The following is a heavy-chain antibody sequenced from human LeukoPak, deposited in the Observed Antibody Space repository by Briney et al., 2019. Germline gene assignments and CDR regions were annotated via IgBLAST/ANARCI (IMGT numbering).Heavy chain of an antibody. Sequence: PGGSLRLSCAASGFTFSSYSMNWVRQAPGKGLEWVSSISSSSSYIYHADSVKGRFTISRDNAKNSLYLQMNSLRAEDTAVYYCARGDGAYDWGQGTLVTVSS. D-gene: IGHD1-26*01. CDR1: GFTFSSYS. V-gene: IGHV3-21*01. CDR2: ISSSSSYI. CDR3: ARGDGAYD. J-gene: IGHJ4*02.